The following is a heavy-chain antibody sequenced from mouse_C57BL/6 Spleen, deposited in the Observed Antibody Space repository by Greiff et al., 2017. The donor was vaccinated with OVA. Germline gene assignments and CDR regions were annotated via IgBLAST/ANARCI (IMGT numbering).Heavy chain of an antibody. Sequence: DVMLVESGGGLVKPGGSLKLSCAASGFTFSDYGMHWVRQAPEKGLEWVAYISSGSSTIYYADTVKGRFTISRDNAKNTLFLQMTSLRSAYTAMYYCAMGRITSVVAHWYFDVWGTGTTVTVSS. V-gene: IGHV5-17*01. CDR3: AMGRITSVVAHWYFDV. CDR2: ISSGSSTI. D-gene: IGHD1-1*01. CDR1: GFTFSDYG. J-gene: IGHJ1*03.